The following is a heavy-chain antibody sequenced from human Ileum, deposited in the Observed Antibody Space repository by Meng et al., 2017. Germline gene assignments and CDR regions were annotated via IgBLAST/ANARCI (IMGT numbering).Heavy chain of an antibody. CDR3: ARGTGDIRVGFDY. V-gene: IGHV4-4*02. CDR1: GASIIGVNW. CDR2: IHHSGST. D-gene: IGHD7-27*01. J-gene: IGHJ4*02. Sequence: GQLQESGPGLVKPSGTLSLNCTVSGASIIGVNWWTWVRQTPGKGLEWIGEIHHSGSTNSIPSLKSRVTLSVDKSKNQFSLSMTSVTAADTAVYYCARGTGDIRVGFDYWGQGTLVTVSS.